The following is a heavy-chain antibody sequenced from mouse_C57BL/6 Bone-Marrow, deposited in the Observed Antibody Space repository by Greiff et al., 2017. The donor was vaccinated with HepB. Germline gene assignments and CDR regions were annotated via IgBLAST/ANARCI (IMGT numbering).Heavy chain of an antibody. D-gene: IGHD2-3*01. V-gene: IGHV1-59*01. CDR2: IDPSDSYT. CDR3: ASRDGYSYYAMDY. Sequence: QVQLQQPGAELVRPGTSVKLSCKASGYTFTSYWMHWVKQRPGQGLEWIGVIDPSDSYTNYNQKFKGKATLTVDTSSSTAYMQLSSLTSEDSAVYYCASRDGYSYYAMDYWGQGTSVTVSS. CDR1: GYTFTSYW. J-gene: IGHJ4*01.